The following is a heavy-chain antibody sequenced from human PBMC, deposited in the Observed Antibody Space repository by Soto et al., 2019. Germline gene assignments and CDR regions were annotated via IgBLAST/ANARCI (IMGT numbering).Heavy chain of an antibody. CDR1: GGSFSGYY. V-gene: IGHV4-34*01. D-gene: IGHD6-19*01. CDR2: INHSGST. J-gene: IGHJ4*02. Sequence: PSETLSLTCAVYGGSFSGYYWSWIRQPPGKGLEWIGEINHSGSTNYNPSLKSRVTISVDTSKNQFSLKLSSVTAADTAVYYCARVVRTAVAGTTFDYWGQGTLVTVSS. CDR3: ARVVRTAVAGTTFDY.